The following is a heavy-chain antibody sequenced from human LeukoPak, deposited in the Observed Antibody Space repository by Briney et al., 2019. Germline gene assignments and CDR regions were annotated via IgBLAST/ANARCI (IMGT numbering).Heavy chain of an antibody. V-gene: IGHV4-34*01. D-gene: IGHD2-2*01. Sequence: SETLSLTCAVYGGSFGGYYWSWIRQPPGKGLEWIGEINHSGSTNYNPSLKSRVTISVDTSKNQFSLKLSSVTAADTAVYYCARVGDYCSSTSCYEPDAFDIWGQGTMVTVSS. CDR3: ARVGDYCSSTSCYEPDAFDI. CDR2: INHSGST. CDR1: GGSFGGYY. J-gene: IGHJ3*02.